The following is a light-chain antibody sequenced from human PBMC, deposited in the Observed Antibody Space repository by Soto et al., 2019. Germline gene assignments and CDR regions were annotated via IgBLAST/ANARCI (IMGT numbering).Light chain of an antibody. J-gene: IGKJ1*01. CDR2: GAS. CDR1: QSISSD. Sequence: EIVMTQSPATLSVSPVESATLSCWASQSISSDLAWYQHRPGQAPRLLIYGASTRATGIPARFSGSGPGTEFTLTISSLQSEDFAVYYCQQYNNWPPWTFGQGTKVDIK. CDR3: QQYNNWPPWT. V-gene: IGKV3-15*01.